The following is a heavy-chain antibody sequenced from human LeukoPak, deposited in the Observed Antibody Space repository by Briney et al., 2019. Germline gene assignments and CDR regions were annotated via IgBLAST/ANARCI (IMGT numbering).Heavy chain of an antibody. CDR2: IFYSGST. CDR1: VGSISSYY. Sequence: SETLSHTCTVSVGSISSYYWSWLRQPPGKELERIGHIFYSGSTNYNPSLKSRVTISVDASKNQFSLKLSSVTAADTAVYYCARGPGYYDILTGYLSFDYWGRGTLVTVSS. V-gene: IGHV4-59*01. J-gene: IGHJ4*02. CDR3: ARGPGYYDILTGYLSFDY. D-gene: IGHD3-9*01.